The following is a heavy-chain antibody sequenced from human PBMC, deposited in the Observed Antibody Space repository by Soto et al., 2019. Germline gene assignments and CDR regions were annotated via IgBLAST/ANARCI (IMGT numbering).Heavy chain of an antibody. Sequence: LRLSCAASGLTFSKAWMSWVRQAPGKGLEWVGRIKSKTDGGTTDYAAPVKGRFTITRDDSKNTLYLQMNSLKTEDTAVYYCTTDALRFLEWLSYWGQGTLVTVSS. CDR2: IKSKTDGGTT. V-gene: IGHV3-15*01. J-gene: IGHJ4*02. CDR3: TTDALRFLEWLSY. D-gene: IGHD3-3*01. CDR1: GLTFSKAW.